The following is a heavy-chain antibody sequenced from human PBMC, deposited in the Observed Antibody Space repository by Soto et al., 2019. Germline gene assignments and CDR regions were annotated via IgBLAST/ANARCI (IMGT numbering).Heavy chain of an antibody. Sequence: QVQLVQSGAEVKKPGASVKVSCKASGYSFDGYGMHWVRQAPGQRPEWMGWINTGNGDTKYPQKFQGRVTLTRDTFARTAYMELNTLKSEDTAVYYWARDPRSGLSAGIDYWGQGSLVTVSS. CDR3: ARDPRSGLSAGIDY. D-gene: IGHD5-12*01. CDR2: INTGNGDT. CDR1: GYSFDGYG. J-gene: IGHJ4*02. V-gene: IGHV1-3*04.